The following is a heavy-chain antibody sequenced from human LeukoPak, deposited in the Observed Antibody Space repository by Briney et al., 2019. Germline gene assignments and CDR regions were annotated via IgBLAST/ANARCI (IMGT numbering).Heavy chain of an antibody. CDR2: IYYSGST. V-gene: IGHV4-59*01. J-gene: IGHJ6*02. CDR1: GGSISSYY. CDR3: ARAHGDPITHYYYGMDV. Sequence: SETLSLTCTVSGGSISSYYWSWIRQPPGKGLEWIGYIYYSGSTNYNPSLKSRVTISVDTSKNQFSLKLSSVTAADTAVYYCARAHGDPITHYYYGMDVWGLGTTVTVSS. D-gene: IGHD4-17*01.